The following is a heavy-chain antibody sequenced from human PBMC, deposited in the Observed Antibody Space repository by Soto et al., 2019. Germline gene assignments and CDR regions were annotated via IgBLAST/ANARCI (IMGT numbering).Heavy chain of an antibody. V-gene: IGHV4-59*12. CDR1: DGSISSYY. CDR3: AKGDNLGPKTGYAFDP. Sequence: SETLSHTCTVSDGSISSYYWSWIRQPPGKGLEWIGYIYGTGTTNYSPSLTNRVTISVDTSNNQFSLQLNSVTPADTAVYFFAKGDNLGPKTGYAFDPWGQGIMVTVSS. D-gene: IGHD5-12*01. J-gene: IGHJ5*02. CDR2: IYGTGTT.